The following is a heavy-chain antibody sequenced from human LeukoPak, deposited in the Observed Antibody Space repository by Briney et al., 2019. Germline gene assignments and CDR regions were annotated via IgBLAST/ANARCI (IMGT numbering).Heavy chain of an antibody. Sequence: GASVKVSCKASGYTFTSYFMHWMRQAPGQGPEWMGWINPNSGGTNYAQKFQGRVTMTRDTSISTAYMELSRLRSDDTAVYYCARRRSSGWYTSVWFDPWGQGTLVTVSS. CDR2: INPNSGGT. J-gene: IGHJ5*02. CDR1: GYTFTSYF. CDR3: ARRRSSGWYTSVWFDP. V-gene: IGHV1-2*02. D-gene: IGHD6-19*01.